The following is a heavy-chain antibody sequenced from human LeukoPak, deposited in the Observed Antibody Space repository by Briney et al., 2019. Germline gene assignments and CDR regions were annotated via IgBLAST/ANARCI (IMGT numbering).Heavy chain of an antibody. CDR3: ARDYYDFWSGYSFFDY. J-gene: IGHJ4*02. CDR1: GGSFSGYY. D-gene: IGHD3-3*01. CDR2: INHSGST. Sequence: PSETLSLTCAVYGGSFSGYYWSWIRQPPGKGLEWIGEINHSGSTNYNPSLKSRVTISVDTSKNQFSLKLSSVTAADTAVYYCARDYYDFWSGYSFFDYWGQGTLVTVSS. V-gene: IGHV4-34*01.